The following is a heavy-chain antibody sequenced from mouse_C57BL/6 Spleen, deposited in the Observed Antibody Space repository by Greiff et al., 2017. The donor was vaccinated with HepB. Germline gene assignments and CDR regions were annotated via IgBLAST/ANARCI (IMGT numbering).Heavy chain of an antibody. D-gene: IGHD2-3*01. CDR2: IDPSDSYT. V-gene: IGHV1-69*01. CDR1: GYTFTSYW. CDR3: ARRGYYAGYFDV. Sequence: QVQLQQPGAELVMPGASVKLSCKASGYTFTSYWMHWVKQRPGQGLEWIGEIDPSDSYTNYNQKFKGQSTLTVDKSSSTAYMQLSSLTSEDSAVYYCARRGYYAGYFDVWGTGTTVTVSS. J-gene: IGHJ1*03.